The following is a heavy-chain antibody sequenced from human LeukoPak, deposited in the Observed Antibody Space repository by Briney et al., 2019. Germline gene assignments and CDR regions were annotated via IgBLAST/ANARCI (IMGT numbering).Heavy chain of an antibody. Sequence: GGSLRLSCAASGFTFSSYAMHWVRQAPGKGLEGVAVISYDGSNKYYADSLKGRFTISRDNSKNTLYLQMNSLRAEDTAGYYFARDPPAASWGYYYYYYMDVWGKGPTVTVSS. J-gene: IGHJ6*03. CDR2: ISYDGSNK. D-gene: IGHD3-16*01. V-gene: IGHV3-30*01. CDR3: ARDPPAASWGYYYYYYMDV. CDR1: GFTFSSYA.